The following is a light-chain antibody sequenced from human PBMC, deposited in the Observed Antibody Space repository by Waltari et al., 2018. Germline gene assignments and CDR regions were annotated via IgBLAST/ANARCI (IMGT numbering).Light chain of an antibody. CDR1: TGDIGSYNS. Sequence: QSALTQPASVSGSPGQPITITCPGTTGDIGSYNSVYWYQQYPGEAPKLIVYDVDNRPSGISDRFSGSKSGNTASLTISGLQTEDEADYYCSSYTSGASVDVFGTGTRVTVL. CDR2: DVD. J-gene: IGLJ1*01. V-gene: IGLV2-14*01. CDR3: SSYTSGASVDV.